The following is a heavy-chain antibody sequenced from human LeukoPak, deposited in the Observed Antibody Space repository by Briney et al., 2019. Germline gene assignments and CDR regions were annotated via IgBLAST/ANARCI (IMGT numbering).Heavy chain of an antibody. Sequence: SETLSLTCTVPGNSIRSYYWNWIRQPPGKGLEWIGYIYYSGTTSYNPSLRSRVTISVDMSKNQFSLRLTSVTAADTAVYYCARQSEGFDSWGQGTPVTVSS. CDR3: ARQSEGFDS. CDR1: GNSIRSYY. V-gene: IGHV4-59*08. J-gene: IGHJ4*02. CDR2: IYYSGTT.